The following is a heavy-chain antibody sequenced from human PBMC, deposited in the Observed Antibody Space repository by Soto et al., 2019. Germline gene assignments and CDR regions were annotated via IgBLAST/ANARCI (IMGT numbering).Heavy chain of an antibody. Sequence: PGESLKISCQCSGYTFSNFWIGWVRQLPGQGLEWMGIIYPGDHETRYSPSFLGKVTISAETSINTAYLQWSSLEASDSAFYFCARSPRSSPYFDFWGKCALVTVS. V-gene: IGHV5-51*01. CDR1: GYTFSNFW. D-gene: IGHD6-13*01. CDR3: ARSPRSSPYFDF. CDR2: IYPGDHET. J-gene: IGHJ4*02.